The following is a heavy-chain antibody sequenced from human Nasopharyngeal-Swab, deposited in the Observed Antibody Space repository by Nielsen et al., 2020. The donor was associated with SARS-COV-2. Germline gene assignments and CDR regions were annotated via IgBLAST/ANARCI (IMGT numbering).Heavy chain of an antibody. J-gene: IGHJ3*02. CDR3: ARFGVFDAFDI. V-gene: IGHV4-31*02. Sequence: RQAPGKGLEWIGYINYSGSTYYNPSLKSRVIISVGTSKNEFSLKLTSVTAADTAVFYCARFGVFDAFDIWGQGTMVTVSS. CDR2: INYSGST. D-gene: IGHD5/OR15-5a*01.